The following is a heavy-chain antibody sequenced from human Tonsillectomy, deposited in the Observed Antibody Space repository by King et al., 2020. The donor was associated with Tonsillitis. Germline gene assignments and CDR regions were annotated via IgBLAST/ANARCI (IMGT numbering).Heavy chain of an antibody. D-gene: IGHD2-2*02. CDR2: IYTTGST. J-gene: IGHJ5*02. V-gene: IGHV4-4*07. Sequence: VQLQESGPGLVKPSETLSLTCTVSGGSINYYYWTWIRQPAGKGLEWIGRIYTTGSTNYNPTLMSRVTMSVDTSKNQVSLKLSSVTAADTAVYYCARYTADWFDPWGQGSLVTVSS. CDR1: GGSINYYY. CDR3: ARYTADWFDP.